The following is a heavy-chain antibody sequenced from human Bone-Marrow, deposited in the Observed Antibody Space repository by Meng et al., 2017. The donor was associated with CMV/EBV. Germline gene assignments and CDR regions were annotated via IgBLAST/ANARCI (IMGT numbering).Heavy chain of an antibody. CDR3: ARGGSAAAGHVRWFDP. V-gene: IGHV4-31*03. Sequence: SETLSLTCTVSGGSIISGYYWTWIRQHPGKGLEWIGYIHHSGDSYYSPSLKSRVTMSVDTSKNQLSLRVNSVTAADTAVYYCARGGSAAAGHVRWFDPWGQGTLVTFSS. CDR2: IHHSGDS. J-gene: IGHJ5*02. D-gene: IGHD6-13*01. CDR1: GGSIISGYY.